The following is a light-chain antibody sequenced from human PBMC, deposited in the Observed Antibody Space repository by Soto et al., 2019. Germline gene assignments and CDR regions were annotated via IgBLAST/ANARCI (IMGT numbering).Light chain of an antibody. CDR2: GAL. V-gene: IGKV3D-15*01. Sequence: EIVLAQSPVTLSVSPGERATLSCRASQNINSNLAWYQQKPGQAPTLLIYGALTRVMGIPVRFSGSESGTAFTLTISSLKSEDFAVYYCQPYNRSAPEGTLGQGTKVDIK. CDR3: QPYNRSAPEGT. CDR1: QNINSN. J-gene: IGKJ1*01.